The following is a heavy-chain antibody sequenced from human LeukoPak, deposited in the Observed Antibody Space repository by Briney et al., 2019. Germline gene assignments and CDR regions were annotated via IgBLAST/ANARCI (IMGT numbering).Heavy chain of an antibody. D-gene: IGHD5-18*01. CDR2: ISAYNGNT. CDR3: ARAGEYSHGYSDY. CDR1: GYTFTSYG. Sequence: GASVKVSCKASGYTFTSYGISWVRQAPGQGLEWMGWISAYNGNTNYAQNLQGRVTMTTDTSTTTAYVELRSLRSDDTAVYYCARAGEYSHGYSDYWGQGTLVTVSS. J-gene: IGHJ4*02. V-gene: IGHV1-18*01.